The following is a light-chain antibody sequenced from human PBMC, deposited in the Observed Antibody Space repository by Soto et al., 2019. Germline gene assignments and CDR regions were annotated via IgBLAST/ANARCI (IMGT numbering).Light chain of an antibody. V-gene: IGKV4-1*01. CDR2: WAS. Sequence: DIVMTQSPDSLAVSLGERATINCKSSQNILYSSNNKNYLAWYQQKPGQPPRLLIHWASTRESGVPDRFSGSGSGTDFTLTISSLQPEEVAVYHCQQYYNSPRTFGPGTKVEIK. CDR1: QNILYSSNNKNY. J-gene: IGKJ1*01. CDR3: QQYYNSPRT.